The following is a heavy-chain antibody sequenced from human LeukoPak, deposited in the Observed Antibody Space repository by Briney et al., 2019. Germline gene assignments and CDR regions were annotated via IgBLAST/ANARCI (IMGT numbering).Heavy chain of an antibody. CDR2: INWNGGST. D-gene: IGHD4-17*01. CDR3: ARDNYGDYHYYYYYMDV. J-gene: IGHJ6*03. Sequence: GGSLRLSCAASGFTFDDYAMHWVRQAPGKGLEWVSGINWNGGSTGYADSVKGRFTISRDNAKNSLYLQMNSLRAEDTALYYCARDNYGDYHYYYYYMDVWGKGTTVTISS. V-gene: IGHV3-20*04. CDR1: GFTFDDYA.